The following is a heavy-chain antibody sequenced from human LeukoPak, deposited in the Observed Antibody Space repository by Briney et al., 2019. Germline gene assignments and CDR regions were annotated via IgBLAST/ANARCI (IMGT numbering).Heavy chain of an antibody. CDR1: GFTFRSYS. Sequence: PGGSLRLSCAASGFTFRSYSMNWVRQAPGKGLEWISSISSSSSYIYYADSVKGRFTISRDNAKNSLYLQMNSLRAEDTAVYYCARGTQRRIVGATKGGDYWGQGTLVTVSS. J-gene: IGHJ4*02. CDR2: ISSSSSYI. D-gene: IGHD1-26*01. CDR3: ARGTQRRIVGATKGGDY. V-gene: IGHV3-21*01.